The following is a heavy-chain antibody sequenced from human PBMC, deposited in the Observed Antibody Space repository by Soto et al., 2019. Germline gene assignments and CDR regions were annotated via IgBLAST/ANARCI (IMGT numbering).Heavy chain of an antibody. Sequence: QVQLVQSGAEVKKPGSSVRVSCKSSGGVFSSFGLSWVRQAPGQGLEWMGGIIPIFGSANYAQKFQGRVTITADDSTSTVYMELSSLRPEDTALYYCARVSATGWVVNGREYFDYWGQGTLVTVSS. J-gene: IGHJ4*02. CDR1: GGVFSSFG. CDR2: IIPIFGSA. CDR3: ARVSATGWVVNGREYFDY. V-gene: IGHV1-69*01. D-gene: IGHD6-19*01.